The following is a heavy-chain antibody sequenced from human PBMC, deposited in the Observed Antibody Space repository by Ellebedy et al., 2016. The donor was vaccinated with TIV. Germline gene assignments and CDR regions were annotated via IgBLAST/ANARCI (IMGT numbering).Heavy chain of an antibody. V-gene: IGHV1-69*13. CDR2: VIPIFGTA. CDR1: GGTFSNYV. Sequence: ASVKASCXASGGTFSNYVFNWVRQAPGQGLEWMGGVIPIFGTANYAQKFQGRVTITADVSTSTAYMELSSLRSEDTAVYFCARTEDITMVRGVIIGRRLGMDVWGQGTTVTVSS. CDR3: ARTEDITMVRGVIIGRRLGMDV. D-gene: IGHD3-10*01. J-gene: IGHJ6*02.